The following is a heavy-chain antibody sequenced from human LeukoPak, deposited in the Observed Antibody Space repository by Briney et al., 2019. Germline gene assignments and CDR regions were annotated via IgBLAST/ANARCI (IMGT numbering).Heavy chain of an antibody. CDR2: VIHSGGT. D-gene: IGHD3-16*01. CDR3: ARNTYGYVNWFDP. J-gene: IGHJ5*02. CDR1: GGSISSYY. Sequence: SETLSLTCTVSGGSISSYYWSWIRQPPGKGLEWIGEVIHSGGTNYNPSLKSRVTISVNTSKNQISLGLSSVTAADTAVYYCARNTYGYVNWFDPWGQGTLVTVSP. V-gene: IGHV4-34*12.